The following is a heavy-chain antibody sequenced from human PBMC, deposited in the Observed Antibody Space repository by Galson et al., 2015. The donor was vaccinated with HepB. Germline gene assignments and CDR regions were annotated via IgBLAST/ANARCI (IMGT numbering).Heavy chain of an antibody. CDR1: GFTFSVAW. V-gene: IGHV3-15*01. Sequence: SLRLSCAVSGFTFSVAWMSWVRQAPGKGLEWVGRIKSKTDRGTADYAAPVRGRFTISRDDSENTLYLQMDSLKSEDTAVYYCTTAAYLGENYWGQGTLVTVSS. J-gene: IGHJ4*02. CDR2: IKSKTDRGTA. D-gene: IGHD3-10*01. CDR3: TTAAYLGENY.